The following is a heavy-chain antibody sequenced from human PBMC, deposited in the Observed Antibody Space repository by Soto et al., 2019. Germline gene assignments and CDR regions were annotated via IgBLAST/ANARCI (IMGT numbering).Heavy chain of an antibody. J-gene: IGHJ6*02. CDR1: GGSISSGGYY. CDR2: IYYSGST. D-gene: IGHD2-15*01. Sequence: SETLSLTCTVSGGSISSGGYYGSWIRQHPGKGLEWIGYIYYSGSTYYNPSLKSRVTISVDTSKNQFSLKLSSVTAADTAVYYCARDVRDCSGGSCYRYYGMDVWGQGTTVTVSS. CDR3: ARDVRDCSGGSCYRYYGMDV. V-gene: IGHV4-31*03.